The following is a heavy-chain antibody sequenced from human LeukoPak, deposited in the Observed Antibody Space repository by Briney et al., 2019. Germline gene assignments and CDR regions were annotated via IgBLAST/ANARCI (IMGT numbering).Heavy chain of an antibody. CDR3: ARGRGYCSSSSCYDFDY. V-gene: IGHV5-51*01. Sequence: GEALKISCTGSGYSFTNYWIAWVRQMPGKGLEWMGIIYPGDSGTTYSPSFQGQVTISADKSITTTYLQWSSLKASDTAMYYCARGRGYCSSSSCYDFDYWGQGTLVTVSS. J-gene: IGHJ4*02. CDR1: GYSFTNYW. CDR2: IYPGDSGT. D-gene: IGHD2-2*01.